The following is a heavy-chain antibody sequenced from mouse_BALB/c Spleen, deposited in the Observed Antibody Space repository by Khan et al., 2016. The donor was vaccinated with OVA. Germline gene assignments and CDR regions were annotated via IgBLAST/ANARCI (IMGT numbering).Heavy chain of an antibody. CDR1: GFTFSSYS. D-gene: IGHD4-1*01. Sequence: EVELVESGGDLVKPGGSLKLSCAASGFTFSSYSMSWVRQTPDQRLEWVATISSDGDYTYFPDSVKGRFTISRDNAKNTLNLQMSSLKSEDTALYYWASNLTGSFAYWGQGTLVTVSA. CDR3: ASNLTGSFAY. CDR2: ISSDGDYT. J-gene: IGHJ3*01. V-gene: IGHV5-6*01.